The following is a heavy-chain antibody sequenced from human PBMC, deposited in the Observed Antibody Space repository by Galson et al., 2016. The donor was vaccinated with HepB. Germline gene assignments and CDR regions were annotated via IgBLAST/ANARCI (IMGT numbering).Heavy chain of an antibody. D-gene: IGHD3-10*01. V-gene: IGHV1-18*04. CDR3: ARAGTVYGSGFFSDVMDV. J-gene: IGHJ6*02. Sequence: SVKVSCKASGYTFTTHGISWVRQAPGQGLEWMGWIGAYNGNTAYGQNLQDRVTMTTDTSTNTAYMELRSLRSDDTAVYYCARAGTVYGSGFFSDVMDVWGQGTTVTVSS. CDR2: IGAYNGNT. CDR1: GYTFTTHG.